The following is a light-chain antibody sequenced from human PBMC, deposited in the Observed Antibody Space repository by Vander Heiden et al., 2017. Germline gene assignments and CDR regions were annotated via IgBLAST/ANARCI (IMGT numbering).Light chain of an antibody. J-gene: IGLJ2*01. CDR1: SGSVSTNYY. CDR2: STN. V-gene: IGLV8-61*01. CDR3: VLYMGSGISV. Sequence: QTVVTKEPSFSVSPGGTVTLTCGLSSGSVSTNYYPSWYQQTPGQSPRTLIYSTNTRSSGVPDRFSGSILGNTAALTITGAQADDESDYYCVLYMGSGISVFGGGTKLTVL.